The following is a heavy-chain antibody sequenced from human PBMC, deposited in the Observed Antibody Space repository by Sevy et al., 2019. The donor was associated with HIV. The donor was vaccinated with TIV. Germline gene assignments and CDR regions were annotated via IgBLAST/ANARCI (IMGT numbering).Heavy chain of an antibody. D-gene: IGHD3-9*01. CDR1: GFTFSSYG. CDR3: ARGLRYFDWLFDYYYYGMDV. CDR2: IWYDGSNK. Sequence: GGSLRLSCAASGFTFSSYGMHWVRQAPGKGLEWVAVIWYDGSNKYYADSVKGRFTISRDNSKNTLYLQMNSLRAEDTAAYYCARGLRYFDWLFDYYYYGMDVWGQGTTVTVSS. V-gene: IGHV3-33*01. J-gene: IGHJ6*02.